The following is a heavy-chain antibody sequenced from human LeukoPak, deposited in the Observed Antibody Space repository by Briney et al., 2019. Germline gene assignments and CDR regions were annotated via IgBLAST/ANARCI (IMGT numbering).Heavy chain of an antibody. Sequence: GGSLRLSCAASGFTFSSYEMNWVRQAPGKGLEWVSYISSSGSTIYYADSVKGRFTISRDNAKNSLFLQMNSLRAEDTAVYYCARVPYDILTGYYIDYWGQGTLGTVSS. CDR2: ISSSGSTI. CDR1: GFTFSSYE. J-gene: IGHJ4*02. CDR3: ARVPYDILTGYYIDY. V-gene: IGHV3-48*03. D-gene: IGHD3-9*01.